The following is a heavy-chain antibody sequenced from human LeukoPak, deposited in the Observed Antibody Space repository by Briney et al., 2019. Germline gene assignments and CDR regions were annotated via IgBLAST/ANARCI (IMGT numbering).Heavy chain of an antibody. CDR1: GFTFSSYW. CDR3: ARGKYSGSYNGY. Sequence: GGSLRLSCAASGFTFSSYWVSWVRQAPGKGLEWVANIKQDGSEKYYVDSVKGRFTISRDNAKNSLYLQMNSLRAEDTAVYYCARGKYSGSYNGYWGQGTLVTVSS. D-gene: IGHD1-26*01. V-gene: IGHV3-7*01. J-gene: IGHJ4*02. CDR2: IKQDGSEK.